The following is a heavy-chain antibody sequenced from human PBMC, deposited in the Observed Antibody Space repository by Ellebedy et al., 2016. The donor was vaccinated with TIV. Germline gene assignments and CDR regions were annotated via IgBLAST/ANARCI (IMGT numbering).Heavy chain of an antibody. CDR1: GFTFSSYA. J-gene: IGHJ3*02. Sequence: GESLKISXEASGFTFSSYAMSWLRQAPGKGLERVSVFGGRSTTTYYADSVKGRFTISRDNSKNTLFLQMNSLRGDDTARYYCAKISPTHRGAFDIWGRGTMVTVSS. CDR2: FGGRSTTT. D-gene: IGHD3-3*02. CDR3: AKISPTHRGAFDI. V-gene: IGHV3-23*01.